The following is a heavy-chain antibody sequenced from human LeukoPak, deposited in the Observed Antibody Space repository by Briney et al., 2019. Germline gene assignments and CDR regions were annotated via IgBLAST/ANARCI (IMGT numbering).Heavy chain of an antibody. CDR1: GFAFSSYA. Sequence: GGSLRLSCAASGFAFSSYAMSWVRQAPGKGLEWVSAISGSGGSTYYADSVKGRFTISRDNSKNTLYLQMNSLRAEDTAVYYCARGMGEYYYDSSGSWYYMDVWGKGTTVTISS. V-gene: IGHV3-23*01. CDR3: ARGMGEYYYDSSGSWYYMDV. CDR2: ISGSGGST. D-gene: IGHD3-22*01. J-gene: IGHJ6*03.